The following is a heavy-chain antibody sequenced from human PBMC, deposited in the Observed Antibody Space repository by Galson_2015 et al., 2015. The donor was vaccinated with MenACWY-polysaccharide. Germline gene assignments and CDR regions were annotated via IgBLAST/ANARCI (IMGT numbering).Heavy chain of an antibody. CDR2: ISYDGSNK. CDR3: AREYCSRTTCFGMDV. D-gene: IGHD2-2*01. J-gene: IGHJ6*02. CDR1: GFTFSTYA. V-gene: IGHV3-30*04. Sequence: SLRLSCAASGFTFSTYAMHWVRQAPGKGLEWVTVISYDGSNKYYADSVKGRFTISRDSSQNSFYLQMSSLRADDTAVYYCAREYCSRTTCFGMDVWG.